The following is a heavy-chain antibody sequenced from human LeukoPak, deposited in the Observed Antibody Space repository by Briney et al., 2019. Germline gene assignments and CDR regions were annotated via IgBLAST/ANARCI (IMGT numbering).Heavy chain of an antibody. D-gene: IGHD5-24*01. J-gene: IGHJ4*02. Sequence: GGSLRLSCAASGFTFSSYAMSWVRQAPGKGLEWVAAITYDGSNKYYADSMKGRFTISRDNSKNSLYLQINSLRAEDTAVYDGAEEHSGLGMADNGFDYWGQGTLVTVSS. V-gene: IGHV3-30*04. CDR3: AEEHSGLGMADNGFDY. CDR2: ITYDGSNK. CDR1: GFTFSSYA.